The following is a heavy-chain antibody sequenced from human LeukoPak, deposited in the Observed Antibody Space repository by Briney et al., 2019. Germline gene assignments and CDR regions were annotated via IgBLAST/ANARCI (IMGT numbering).Heavy chain of an antibody. CDR2: ISYDGSNK. V-gene: IGHV3-30*04. Sequence: PGGSLRLSCAASGFTFSSYAMHWVRQAPGKGLEWVAVISYDGSNKYYADSVKGRFTISKDNAKNTLFLQMTSLRAEDTAVYYCVRGNSGSRTTPFGYWGQGTLVTVSS. D-gene: IGHD6-19*01. CDR3: VRGNSGSRTTPFGY. J-gene: IGHJ4*02. CDR1: GFTFSSYA.